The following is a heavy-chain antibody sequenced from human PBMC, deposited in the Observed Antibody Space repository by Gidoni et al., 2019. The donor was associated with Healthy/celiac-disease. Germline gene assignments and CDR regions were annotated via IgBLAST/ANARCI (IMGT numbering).Heavy chain of an antibody. CDR3: AKGPGIAAAGSP. Sequence: QVQLVESGGGVVQPGGSLRLSCAASGFTFSSYGMHWVRQAPGKGLEWVAFIRYDGSNKYYADSVKGRFTISRDNSKNTLYLQMNSLRAEDTAVYYCAKGPGIAAAGSPWGQGTLVTVSS. CDR1: GFTFSSYG. D-gene: IGHD6-13*01. J-gene: IGHJ5*02. CDR2: IRYDGSNK. V-gene: IGHV3-30*02.